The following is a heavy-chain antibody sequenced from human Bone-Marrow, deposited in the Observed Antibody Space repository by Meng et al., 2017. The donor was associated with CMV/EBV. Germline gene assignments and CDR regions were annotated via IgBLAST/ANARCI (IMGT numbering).Heavy chain of an antibody. J-gene: IGHJ3*02. CDR1: GYTFTSYY. CDR3: ARAVVVPAAILIFDAFDI. Sequence: ASVKVSCKASGYTFTSYYMHWVRQAPGQGLEWMGIINPSGGSTSYAQKFQGRVTMTRDTSTSTVYMELSSLRSEDTAVYYCARAVVVPAAILIFDAFDIWGQGTMVTVSS. V-gene: IGHV1-46*01. CDR2: INPSGGST. D-gene: IGHD2-2*01.